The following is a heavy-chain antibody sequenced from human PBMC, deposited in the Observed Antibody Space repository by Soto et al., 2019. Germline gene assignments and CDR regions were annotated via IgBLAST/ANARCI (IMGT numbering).Heavy chain of an antibody. V-gene: IGHV3-30-3*01. J-gene: IGHJ4*02. Sequence: LRLSCAASGFLFSDYAMHWVRQTPGRGPEWLALISFNGINTYYADSVKGRFTISRDNSKNTLYLQMSTLRAEDTAVYYCARDVSGFEYFDLWGQGTLVTVSS. D-gene: IGHD3-9*01. CDR3: ARDVSGFEYFDL. CDR2: ISFNGINT. CDR1: GFLFSDYA.